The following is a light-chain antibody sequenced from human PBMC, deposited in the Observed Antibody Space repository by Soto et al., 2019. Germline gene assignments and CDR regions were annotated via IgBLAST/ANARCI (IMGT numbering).Light chain of an antibody. Sequence: EIVLTQSPGTLSLCPGERATLSCRASQSVSSSYLAWYQQKPGQAPRLLIYGASSRATGIPDRFSGSGYGTDFTLTISRLEPEDFAVYYCQQFGSSPLFTCGPGTRVDVK. CDR2: GAS. CDR1: QSVSSSY. J-gene: IGKJ3*01. V-gene: IGKV3-20*01. CDR3: QQFGSSPLFT.